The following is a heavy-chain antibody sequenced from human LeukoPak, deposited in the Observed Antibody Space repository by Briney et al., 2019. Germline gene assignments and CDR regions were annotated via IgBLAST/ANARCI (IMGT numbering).Heavy chain of an antibody. CDR1: GFTFSSYE. D-gene: IGHD2-15*01. V-gene: IGHV3-48*03. CDR2: ISSSGSTI. J-gene: IGHJ6*04. Sequence: GGSLRLSRAASGFTFSSYEMNWVRQAPGKGLECISYISSSGSTIYYADSVKGRFTISRDNAKNSLYLQMNSLRAEDTAVYYCARGTRYCSGGSCVYYGMDVWGKGTTVTVSS. CDR3: ARGTRYCSGGSCVYYGMDV.